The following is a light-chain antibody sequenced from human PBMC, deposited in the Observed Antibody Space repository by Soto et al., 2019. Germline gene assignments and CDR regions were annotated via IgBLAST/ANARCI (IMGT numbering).Light chain of an antibody. CDR2: GAS. CDR3: QQYPRT. Sequence: EIVLTQSPDTLSLSPGESATLSCRASQSVSRYLAWYQQKPGQTPRLLIYGASSRATGIPDRFSGSGSGTDFTLTISRLEPEDFAVYYCQQYPRTFGQGTKVDIK. V-gene: IGKV3-20*01. CDR1: QSVSRY. J-gene: IGKJ1*01.